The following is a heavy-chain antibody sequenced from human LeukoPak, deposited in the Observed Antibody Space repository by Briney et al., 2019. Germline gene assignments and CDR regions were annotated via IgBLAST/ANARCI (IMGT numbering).Heavy chain of an antibody. Sequence: PGGSLRLSCTASGFTFSPYPMHWVRQAPGKGLEWVAVISSDGSGTSYADSVRGRFTFSRDNAKNMLYLQMNSLRPEDTAVYYCAREGHSGGRAGSFDIWGQGTTVTVSS. CDR2: ISSDGSGT. J-gene: IGHJ3*02. CDR3: AREGHSGGRAGSFDI. CDR1: GFTFSPYP. V-gene: IGHV3-30*04. D-gene: IGHD2-15*01.